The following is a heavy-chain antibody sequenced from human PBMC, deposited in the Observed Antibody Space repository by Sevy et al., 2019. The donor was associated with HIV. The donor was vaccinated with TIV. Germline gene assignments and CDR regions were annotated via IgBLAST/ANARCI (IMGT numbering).Heavy chain of an antibody. V-gene: IGHV3-15*01. J-gene: IGHJ4*02. CDR2: IKSKTDGGTT. D-gene: IGHD3-3*01. CDR1: GFTFSNAW. Sequence: GGCLRLSCAASGFTFSNAWMSWVRQAPGKGLEWVGRIKSKTDGGTTYYSAPVKGRFTISRDDSKNTLYLQMNSLKTEDTAVYYCTTDLGEITIFGAVNYFDYWGQGTLVTVSS. CDR3: TTDLGEITIFGAVNYFDY.